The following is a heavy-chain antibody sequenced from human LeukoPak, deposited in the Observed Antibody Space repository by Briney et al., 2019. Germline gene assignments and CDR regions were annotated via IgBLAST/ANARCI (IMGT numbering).Heavy chain of an antibody. V-gene: IGHV1-18*04. CDR2: ILPNTGST. CDR3: ARGDYDILTGSNWFDP. CDR1: GYTFTDYY. J-gene: IGHJ5*02. Sequence: ASVKVSCKASGYTFTDYYIHWVRQAPGQGLEWMGWILPNTGSTNYAQKLQGRVTMTTDTSTSTAYMELRSLRSDDTAVYYCARGDYDILTGSNWFDPWGQGTLVTVSS. D-gene: IGHD3-9*01.